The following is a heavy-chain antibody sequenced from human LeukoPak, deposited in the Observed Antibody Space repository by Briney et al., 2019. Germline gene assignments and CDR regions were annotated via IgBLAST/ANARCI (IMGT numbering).Heavy chain of an antibody. J-gene: IGHJ5*02. CDR1: GFTFDGYA. Sequence: PGGSLRLSCAASGFTFDGYAMHWVRQAPGKGLEWVSGISWNSGSIGYADSVKGRFTISRDNAKNSLYLRMNSLRAEDTALYYCAKGGGQWLVRNWFDPWGQGTLVTVSS. CDR2: ISWNSGSI. D-gene: IGHD6-19*01. V-gene: IGHV3-9*01. CDR3: AKGGGQWLVRNWFDP.